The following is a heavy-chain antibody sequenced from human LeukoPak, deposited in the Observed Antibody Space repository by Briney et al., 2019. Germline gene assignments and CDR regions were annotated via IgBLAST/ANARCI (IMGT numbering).Heavy chain of an antibody. CDR3: ARWPTIFGG. Sequence: HPWGSLRLPCAASGFTFSRCALHWVRQAPGKGLEYFSSISTNGGSTYYASSVKGRFTISRDNSKNTLFLQLGSLRAEDMAVYYCARWPTIFGGWGQGTLVIVSS. J-gene: IGHJ4*02. CDR1: GFTFSRCA. D-gene: IGHD3-3*01. V-gene: IGHV3-64*01. CDR2: ISTNGGST.